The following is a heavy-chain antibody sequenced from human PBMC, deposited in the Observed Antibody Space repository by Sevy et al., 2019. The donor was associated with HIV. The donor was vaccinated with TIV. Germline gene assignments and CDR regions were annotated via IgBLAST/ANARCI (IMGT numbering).Heavy chain of an antibody. CDR2: ISYDGGNQ. CDR1: GFTFYTYG. Sequence: GGSLRLSCAASGFTFYTYGMHWVRQAPGKGLEWVAVISYDGGNQYYADSVKGRFTISRDNSKNSLFLQMNSLRSEDTAFYYCAKLGGNYGDYDDYWGRGTLVTVSS. J-gene: IGHJ4*02. CDR3: AKLGGNYGDYDDY. D-gene: IGHD4-17*01. V-gene: IGHV3-30*18.